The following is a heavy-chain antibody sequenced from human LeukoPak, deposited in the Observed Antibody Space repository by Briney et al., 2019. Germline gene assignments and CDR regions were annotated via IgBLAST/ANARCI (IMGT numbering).Heavy chain of an antibody. D-gene: IGHD2/OR15-2a*01. V-gene: IGHV4-59*08. CDR2: ISHSGST. CDR3: AGHHPRNTVDF. J-gene: IGHJ4*02. CDR1: GSSISNYY. Sequence: SETLSLTCTVSGSSISNYYWSWIRQPPGKGLEWIGYISHSGSTNYSPSLKSRVTISLDTSKNQFSLKLSSVTAADTAVYYCAGHHPRNTVDFWGQGTLVTVSS.